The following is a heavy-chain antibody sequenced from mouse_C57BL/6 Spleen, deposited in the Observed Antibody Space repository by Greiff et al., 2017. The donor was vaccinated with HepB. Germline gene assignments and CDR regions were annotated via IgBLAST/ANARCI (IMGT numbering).Heavy chain of an antibody. CDR2: ISDGGSYT. V-gene: IGHV5-4*01. Sequence: EVKVVESGGGLVKPGGSLKLSCAASGFTFSSYAMSWVRQTPEKRLEWVATISDGGSYTYYPDNVKGRFTISRDNAKNNLYLQMSHLKSEDTAMYYCARDPLTGTYYFDYWGQGTTLTVSS. J-gene: IGHJ2*01. D-gene: IGHD4-1*01. CDR1: GFTFSSYA. CDR3: ARDPLTGTYYFDY.